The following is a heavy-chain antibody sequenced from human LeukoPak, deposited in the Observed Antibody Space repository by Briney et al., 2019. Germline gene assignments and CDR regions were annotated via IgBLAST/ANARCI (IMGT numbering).Heavy chain of an antibody. CDR2: ISYDGSNK. J-gene: IGHJ4*02. CDR1: GFTFSSYG. V-gene: IGHV3-30*03. CDR3: ARREQQLVAFDY. Sequence: GRSLRLSCAASGFTFSSYGMHWVRQAPGKGLEWVAVISYDGSNKYYADSVKGRFTISRDNSKNTLYLQMNSLRAEDTAVYYCARREQQLVAFDYWGQGTLVTVSS. D-gene: IGHD6-13*01.